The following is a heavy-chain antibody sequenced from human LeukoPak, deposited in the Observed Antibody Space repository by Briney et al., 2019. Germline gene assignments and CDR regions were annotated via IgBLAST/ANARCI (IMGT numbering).Heavy chain of an antibody. D-gene: IGHD3-10*01. J-gene: IGHJ4*02. CDR2: ILSDGSNK. V-gene: IGHV3-30*03. CDR1: GFTFSTYG. Sequence: GGSLRLSCAASGFTFSTYGMHWVRQAPGKGLEWVAVILSDGSNKYYADSVKGRFTISRDNSNNTLYLQMNSLRAEDTAVYYCARGGTMVPPSDYWGQGTLVTVSS. CDR3: ARGGTMVPPSDY.